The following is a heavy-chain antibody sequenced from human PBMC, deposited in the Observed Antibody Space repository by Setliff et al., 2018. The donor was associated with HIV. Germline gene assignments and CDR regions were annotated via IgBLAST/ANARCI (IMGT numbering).Heavy chain of an antibody. D-gene: IGHD3-3*01. CDR2: ISGSDGST. Sequence: GGSLRLSCAASGFTFSSYAMSWVRQAPGKGLEWVSSISGSDGSTDYRDSVKGRFTISRDNSKNTLYLQMNALRSEDTAVYYCAKPMGDFWSAYSFDCWGRGTQVTVSS. CDR3: AKPMGDFWSAYSFDC. J-gene: IGHJ4*02. CDR1: GFTFSSYA. V-gene: IGHV3-23*01.